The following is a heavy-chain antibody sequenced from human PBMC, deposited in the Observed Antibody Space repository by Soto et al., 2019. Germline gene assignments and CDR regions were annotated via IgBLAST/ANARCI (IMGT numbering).Heavy chain of an antibody. CDR1: GFTFSSYG. CDR2: ISYDGSNK. V-gene: IGHV3-30*18. J-gene: IGHJ4*02. CDR3: AKGLFLAVAGNVDY. D-gene: IGHD6-19*01. Sequence: QVQLVESGGGVVQPGRSLRLSCAASGFTFSSYGMHWVRQAPGKGLEWVAVISYDGSNKYYADSVKGRFTISRDNSKNTLYLQMNSLRAEDTAVYYCAKGLFLAVAGNVDYWGQGTLVTVSS.